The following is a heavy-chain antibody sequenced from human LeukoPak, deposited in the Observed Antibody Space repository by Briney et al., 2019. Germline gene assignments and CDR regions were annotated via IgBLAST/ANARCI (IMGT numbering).Heavy chain of an antibody. CDR2: ISSSSSYI. V-gene: IGHV3-21*01. Sequence: GGTLRLSCAASGFTFSSYSMNWVRQAPGKGLEWVSSISSSSSYIYYADSVKGRFTISRYNAENSLYLQMNSLRAEDTAVYYCAREYIVRYYYYGMDVWGQGTTVTVSS. D-gene: IGHD3-16*02. J-gene: IGHJ6*02. CDR3: AREYIVRYYYYGMDV. CDR1: GFTFSSYS.